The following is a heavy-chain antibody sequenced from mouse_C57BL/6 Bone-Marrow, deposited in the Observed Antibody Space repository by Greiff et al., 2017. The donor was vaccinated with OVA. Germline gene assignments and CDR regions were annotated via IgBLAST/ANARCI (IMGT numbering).Heavy chain of an antibody. CDR2: IHPNSGST. Sequence: VQLQQPGAELVKPGASVKLSCKASGYTFTSYWMHWVKQRPGQGLEWIGMIHPNSGSTNYNEKFKSKATLTVDKSSSTAYMQLSSLTSEDSAVYYCARNPDYGSSLYYLDYWGQGTTLTVSS. CDR3: ARNPDYGSSLYYLDY. V-gene: IGHV1-64*01. J-gene: IGHJ2*01. D-gene: IGHD1-1*01. CDR1: GYTFTSYW.